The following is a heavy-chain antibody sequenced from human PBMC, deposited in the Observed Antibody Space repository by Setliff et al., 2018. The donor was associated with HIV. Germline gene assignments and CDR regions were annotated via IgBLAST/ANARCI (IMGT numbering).Heavy chain of an antibody. CDR2: IIPIFGTA. J-gene: IGHJ4*02. V-gene: IGHV1-69*05. CDR1: GGTFSSYA. D-gene: IGHD3-3*01. Sequence: SVKVSCKASGGTFSSYAISWVRQAPGQGLEWMGGIIPIFGTANYAQKFQGRVTITTDESASTAYMELSSLRSEDTAVYYCARVNLRITIFGVAPTSHSIDYWGQGTLVTVSS. CDR3: ARVNLRITIFGVAPTSHSIDY.